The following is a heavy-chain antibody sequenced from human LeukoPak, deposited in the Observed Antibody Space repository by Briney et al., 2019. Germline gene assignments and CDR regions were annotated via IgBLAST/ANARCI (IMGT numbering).Heavy chain of an antibody. CDR2: IYYSGST. V-gene: IGHV4-59*08. J-gene: IGHJ4*02. Sequence: PSETLSLTCTVSGGSISSYYWSWIRQPPGKGLEWIGYIYYSGSTNYNPSLKSRVTISVDTSKNQFSLKLSSVTAADTAVYYCARQDVTIFGVVILFDYWGQGTLVTVSS. D-gene: IGHD3-3*01. CDR3: ARQDVTIFGVVILFDY. CDR1: GGSISSYY.